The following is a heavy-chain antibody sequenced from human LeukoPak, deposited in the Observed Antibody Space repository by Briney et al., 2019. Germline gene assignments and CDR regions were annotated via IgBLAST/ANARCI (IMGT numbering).Heavy chain of an antibody. CDR3: ARVELRWSGQLLFGKKNWFDP. V-gene: IGHV1-18*01. CDR2: ISAYNGNT. J-gene: IGHJ5*02. CDR1: GYTFTSYG. D-gene: IGHD3-10*01. Sequence: ASVKVSCKASGYTFTSYGIIWVRQAPGQGLEYMGWISAYNGNTHYARKFQGRVTMSTDTATSTAYMELGSLTSDDTAVYYCARVELRWSGQLLFGKKNWFDPWGQGTLVTVSS.